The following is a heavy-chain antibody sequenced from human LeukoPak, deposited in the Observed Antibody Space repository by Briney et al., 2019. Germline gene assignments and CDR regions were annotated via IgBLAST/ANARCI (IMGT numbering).Heavy chain of an antibody. CDR1: ASTFATHS. Sequence: GQSMKLSSPASASTFATHSMGWVRHADGGGLEWVSSISASCDKTYYAETVKGRFTISTDKSKSTLYMQMNNLRAEDTAVYYCATDGAGFDTWGQGVLVTVSS. V-gene: IGHV3-23*01. J-gene: IGHJ5*02. CDR3: ATDGAGFDT. CDR2: ISASCDKT.